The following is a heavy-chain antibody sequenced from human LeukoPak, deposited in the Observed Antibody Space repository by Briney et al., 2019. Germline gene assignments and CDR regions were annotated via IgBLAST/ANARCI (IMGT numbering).Heavy chain of an antibody. V-gene: IGHV4-59*01. J-gene: IGHJ4*02. CDR1: GGSISTYY. CDR3: AREYGDGDYYFDY. D-gene: IGHD4-17*01. CDR2: IYYTGST. Sequence: SETLSLTCTVSGGSISTYYWSWIRQPPGKGLEWIGYIYYTGSTSYNPSLKSRVTMSLDASKNQFSLELNSVTPADTAVYYCAREYGDGDYYFDYWGQGTLVTVSS.